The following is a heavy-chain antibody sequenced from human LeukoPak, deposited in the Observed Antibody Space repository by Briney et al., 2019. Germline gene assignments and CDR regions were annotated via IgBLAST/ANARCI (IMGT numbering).Heavy chain of an antibody. CDR2: VSYVGTNT. CDR1: GFTFSSYA. CDR3: ARAQTAYSLPDY. J-gene: IGHJ4*02. Sequence: GGSLRLSCAASGFTFSSYAMSWVRQAPGKGLEWLAVVSYVGTNTYYAESVEGRFTISRDNSNNTLFLQMNSLRPEDTAVYYCARAQTAYSLPDYWGQGTLVSVSS. V-gene: IGHV3-30-3*01. D-gene: IGHD3-9*01.